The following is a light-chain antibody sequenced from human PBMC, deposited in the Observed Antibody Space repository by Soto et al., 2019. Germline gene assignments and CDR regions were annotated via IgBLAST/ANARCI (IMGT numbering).Light chain of an antibody. V-gene: IGKV1-39*01. Sequence: DIQVTQSPSSLSASVADKVTITCRASQNIIDYLNWYQQRPGTPPKLLIYRASNLQSEVPSRFSGSGSGTDFSLTISSLQHEDFATYYCQQSYSLTRTFGQGTRVDVK. CDR2: RAS. CDR1: QNIIDY. J-gene: IGKJ1*01. CDR3: QQSYSLTRT.